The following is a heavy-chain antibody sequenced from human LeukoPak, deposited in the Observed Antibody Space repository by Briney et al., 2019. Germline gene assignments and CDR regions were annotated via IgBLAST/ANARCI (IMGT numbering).Heavy chain of an antibody. D-gene: IGHD3-22*01. J-gene: IGHJ4*02. CDR1: GYTFANYA. CDR2: INPNSGGT. Sequence: ASVKVSCKASGYTFANYAMHWVRQAPGQGLEWMGRINPNSGGTNYAQKFQGRVTMTRDTSISTAYMELSRLRSDDTAVYYCAKTYYYDSSGYGSDYRGQGTLVTVSS. V-gene: IGHV1-2*06. CDR3: AKTYYYDSSGYGSDY.